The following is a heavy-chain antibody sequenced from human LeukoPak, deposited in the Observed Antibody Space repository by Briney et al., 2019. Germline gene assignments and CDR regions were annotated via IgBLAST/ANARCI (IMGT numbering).Heavy chain of an antibody. V-gene: IGHV3-30*18. CDR1: GFTSSSYG. J-gene: IGHJ4*02. Sequence: GRSLRLSCAASGFTSSSYGMHWVRQAPGKGLEWVAVISYDGSNKYYADSVKGRFTISRDNSKNTLYLQMNSLRAEDTAVYYCAKDRRVRSSPIYYFDYWGQGTLVTVSS. D-gene: IGHD3-10*01. CDR3: AKDRRVRSSPIYYFDY. CDR2: ISYDGSNK.